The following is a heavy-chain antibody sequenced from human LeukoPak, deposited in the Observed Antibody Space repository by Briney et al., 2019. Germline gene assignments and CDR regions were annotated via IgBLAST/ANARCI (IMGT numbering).Heavy chain of an antibody. Sequence: GGSLRLSCAASGFTFSDYYMSWIRQAPGKGLECVSYISSSGNTTYHADSVKGRFTISRDNAKNSLYLQMSSLRAEDTAVYYCAKDHGYGDYDYWGQGTLVTVSS. D-gene: IGHD4-17*01. CDR3: AKDHGYGDYDY. CDR2: ISSSGNTT. V-gene: IGHV3-11*01. J-gene: IGHJ4*02. CDR1: GFTFSDYY.